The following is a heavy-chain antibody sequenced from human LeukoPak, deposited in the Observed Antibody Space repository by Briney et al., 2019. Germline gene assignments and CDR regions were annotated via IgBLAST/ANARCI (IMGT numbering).Heavy chain of an antibody. D-gene: IGHD2-21*02. CDR1: GFTFSRFE. CDR2: ISTGTYI. Sequence: GGSLRLSCVASGFTFSRFEMNWVRQAPGKGLEWISHISTGTYIAYADSVKGRFTISRDNAKNSLYLQMNSLRAEDTAVYYCAKDSRSVVVTVDPYYFDYWGQGTLVTVSS. V-gene: IGHV3-48*03. CDR3: AKDSRSVVVTVDPYYFDY. J-gene: IGHJ4*02.